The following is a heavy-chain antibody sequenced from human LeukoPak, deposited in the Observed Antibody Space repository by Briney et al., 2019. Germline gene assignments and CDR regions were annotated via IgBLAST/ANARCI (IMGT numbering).Heavy chain of an antibody. CDR1: GLTFRTYA. CDR2: ISDSGGYT. J-gene: IGHJ4*02. CDR3: AKDWGEYFDYVWGSFTSFDS. D-gene: IGHD3-16*01. V-gene: IGHV3-23*01. Sequence: GGSLRLSCAASGLTFRTYAMSWVRQAPGKGLEWVSSISDSGGYTFYADSVKGRFTISRDNSKNTVYLQMNSLRAEDTAVYYCAKDWGEYFDYVWGSFTSFDSWGQGTLVTVSS.